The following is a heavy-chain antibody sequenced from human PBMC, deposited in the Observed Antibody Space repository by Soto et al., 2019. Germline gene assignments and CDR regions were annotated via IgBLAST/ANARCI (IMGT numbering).Heavy chain of an antibody. J-gene: IGHJ4*02. Sequence: PVGSLRLSCAASGLSVSSNHMSWVRQAPGKGLEWVSLLYSGGAGSYYADSVKGRFTVSRDSSKNTLYLHMHSLRVEDTAVYYCTRDVAGGARFVRFDYWGQGTQVTVSS. V-gene: IGHV3-53*01. D-gene: IGHD6-6*01. CDR2: LYSGGAGS. CDR3: TRDVAGGARFVRFDY. CDR1: GLSVSSNH.